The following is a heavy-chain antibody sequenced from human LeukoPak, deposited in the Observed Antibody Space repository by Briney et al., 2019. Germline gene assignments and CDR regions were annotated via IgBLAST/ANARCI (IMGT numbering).Heavy chain of an antibody. Sequence: GASVKVSCKASGGTFSSYAISWVRQAPGQGLEWMGWISAYNGNTNYAQKLQGRVTMTTDTSTSTAYMELRSLRSDDTAVYYCARDRWVGAVANFQHWGQGTLVTVPS. J-gene: IGHJ1*01. CDR2: ISAYNGNT. D-gene: IGHD6-19*01. CDR3: ARDRWVGAVANFQH. CDR1: GGTFSSYA. V-gene: IGHV1-18*01.